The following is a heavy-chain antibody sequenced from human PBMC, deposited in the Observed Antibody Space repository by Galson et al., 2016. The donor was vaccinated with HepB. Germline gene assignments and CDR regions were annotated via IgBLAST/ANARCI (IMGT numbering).Heavy chain of an antibody. CDR1: GFSFNNYG. Sequence: SLRLSCAASGFSFNNYGMSWVRQTSGKRLEWVSGISASGGDTRYADSVKGRFTISRDDPKNTLYLQMNSLRAEDTAVYYCAKDALLLWGSPTDCGGQGTLVTASS. J-gene: IGHJ4*02. D-gene: IGHD3-16*01. CDR2: ISASGGDT. CDR3: AKDALLLWGSPTDC. V-gene: IGHV3-23*01.